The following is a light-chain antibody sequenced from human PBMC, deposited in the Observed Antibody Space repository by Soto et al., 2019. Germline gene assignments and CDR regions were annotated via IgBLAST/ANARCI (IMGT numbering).Light chain of an antibody. CDR3: MQALQNPST. J-gene: IGKJ5*01. Sequence: DIVMTQSPLSLPVTPGEPASISCRSSQSLLHSNGYNYLDWYLQKQGQPPQILIYLGSNRASGVPDRFSGSGSGTDFTLKISRVEAEDVGVYYCMQALQNPSTFGQGTRLEIK. V-gene: IGKV2-28*01. CDR1: QSLLHSNGYNY. CDR2: LGS.